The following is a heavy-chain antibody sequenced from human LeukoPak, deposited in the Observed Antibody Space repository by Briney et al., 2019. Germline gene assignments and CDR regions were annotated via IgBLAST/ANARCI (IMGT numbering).Heavy chain of an antibody. Sequence: SETLSLTCTVSGGSISSYYWSWIRQPPGKGLEWIGYIYYSGSTNYNPSLKSRVTISVDTSKNQFSLKLSSVTAADTAVYYCARVTRSGSYYYYYGMDVWGQGTTVTVSS. V-gene: IGHV4-59*01. CDR3: ARVTRSGSYYYYYGMDV. J-gene: IGHJ6*02. CDR1: GGSISSYY. CDR2: IYYSGST. D-gene: IGHD1-26*01.